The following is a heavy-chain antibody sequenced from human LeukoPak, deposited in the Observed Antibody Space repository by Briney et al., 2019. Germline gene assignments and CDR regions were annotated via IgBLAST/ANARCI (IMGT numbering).Heavy chain of an antibody. CDR2: INPNSGGT. CDR1: GYTFTDYY. CDR3: ARDFERPDY. J-gene: IGHJ4*02. Sequence: ASVKVSCKASGYTFTDYYIHWVRQAPGQGLEWMGRINPNSGGTNYAQKFQGRVTMTRDTSISTAYMELSRLRFDDTAVYYCARDFERPDYWGQGTLVTVSS. V-gene: IGHV1-2*06.